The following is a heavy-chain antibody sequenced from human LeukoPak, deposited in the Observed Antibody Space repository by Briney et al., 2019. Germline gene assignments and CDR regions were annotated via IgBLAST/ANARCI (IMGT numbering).Heavy chain of an antibody. D-gene: IGHD4-11*01. CDR2: ISGNGGST. CDR1: GFTFNTYA. CDR3: AKFLVEYSTSSWLDS. Sequence: PGGSLRLSCAASGFTFNTYAMTWVRQAPGNGLQWVSAISGNGGSTYYTDSVRGRFIISRDNSKNTVFLQMNSLRTEDTAIYFCAKFLVEYSTSSWLDSWGQGTLVTVSS. J-gene: IGHJ5*01. V-gene: IGHV3-23*01.